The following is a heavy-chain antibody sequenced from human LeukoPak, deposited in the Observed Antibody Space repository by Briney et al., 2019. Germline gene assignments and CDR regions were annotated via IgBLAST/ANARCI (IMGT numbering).Heavy chain of an antibody. J-gene: IGHJ4*02. V-gene: IGHV4-61*02. Sequence: SSETLSLTCTVSGGSIHSGSYYWSWIRQPAGKGLEWIGRIHTSGSTNYNPSLKSRVTISVDTSKNQFSLKLSSVTAADTAVYYCARDKEAAPLYYWGQGTLVTVSS. CDR2: IHTSGST. D-gene: IGHD6-13*01. CDR1: GGSIHSGSYY. CDR3: ARDKEAAPLYY.